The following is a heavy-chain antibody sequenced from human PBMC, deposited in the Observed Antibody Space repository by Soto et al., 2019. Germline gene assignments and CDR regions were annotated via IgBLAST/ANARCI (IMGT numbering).Heavy chain of an antibody. CDR3: ASFWFGVADYMDF. Sequence: EVQLVESRGGLVQPGRSLRLSCAASGFNLDDYAMHWVWPAPGKGLEWVSGISWNSGNIGYAVSVKGRFTISRDSAKKSLYRQMNSLRAEDTAIYYCASFWFGVADYMDFWGKGTTVTVSS. J-gene: IGHJ6*03. D-gene: IGHD3-10*01. V-gene: IGHV3-9*01. CDR2: ISWNSGNI. CDR1: GFNLDDYA.